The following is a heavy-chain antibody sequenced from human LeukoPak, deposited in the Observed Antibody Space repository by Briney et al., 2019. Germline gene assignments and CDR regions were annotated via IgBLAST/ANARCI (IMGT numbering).Heavy chain of an antibody. CDR2: ISAYNGNT. CDR3: ARSARTPNYDFWSGYYQYNWFDP. J-gene: IGHJ5*02. Sequence: GASVKVSCKASGYTFSSYGISWVRQAPGQGLEWMGWISAYNGNTNYAQKFQGRVTMTTGTSTSTAYMELRSLRSDDTAVYYCARSARTPNYDFWSGYYQYNWFDPWGQGALVTVSS. CDR1: GYTFSSYG. V-gene: IGHV1-18*01. D-gene: IGHD3-3*01.